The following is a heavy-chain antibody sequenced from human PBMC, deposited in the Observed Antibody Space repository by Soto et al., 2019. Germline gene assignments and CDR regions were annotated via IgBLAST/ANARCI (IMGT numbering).Heavy chain of an antibody. J-gene: IGHJ4*01. CDR1: GFSFSSYA. CDR2: LSGSGSGS. V-gene: IGHV3-23*01. CDR3: EKAHIFIDGSGYYFDSFHY. D-gene: IGHD3-22*01. Sequence: GWSLRLSCAASGFSFSSYAMSWVRHAPGKGLEWVSTLSGSGSGSYYPDSLRGRFTISRDNSKNTLHLQMNNLRAEDTAVYYFEKAHIFIDGSGYYFDSFHYWAQRSPVIVSA.